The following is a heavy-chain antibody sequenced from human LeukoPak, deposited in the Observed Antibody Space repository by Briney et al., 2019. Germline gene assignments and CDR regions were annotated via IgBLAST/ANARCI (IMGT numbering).Heavy chain of an antibody. V-gene: IGHV4-39*01. CDR1: GGSISSSSYY. CDR2: IYYSGST. J-gene: IGHJ6*03. Sequence: SETLSLTCAVSGGSISSSSYYWGWIRQPPGKGLEWIANIYYSGSTYYNPSLKSRVTISVDTSKNQLSLKLSAVTAADTAVYYCASVRRGFGESSKYYSYYYMDVWGNGTTVPIS. D-gene: IGHD3-10*01. CDR3: ASVRRGFGESSKYYSYYYMDV.